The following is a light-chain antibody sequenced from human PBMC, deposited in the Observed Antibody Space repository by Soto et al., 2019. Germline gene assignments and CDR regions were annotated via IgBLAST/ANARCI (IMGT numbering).Light chain of an antibody. Sequence: DLQMTQSPSSLSASVGDRVTITCRASQSISNYLNWYQQRPGKAPKLLIYAASSLQSGVPSRFRGSGSGTDFTLTISSLQPEDFAIYFCQQTYSTLLTFGGGTKVEIK. CDR1: QSISNY. V-gene: IGKV1-39*01. CDR3: QQTYSTLLT. CDR2: AAS. J-gene: IGKJ4*01.